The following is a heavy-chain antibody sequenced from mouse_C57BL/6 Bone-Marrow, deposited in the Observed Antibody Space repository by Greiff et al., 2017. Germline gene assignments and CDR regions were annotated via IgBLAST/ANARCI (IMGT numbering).Heavy chain of an antibody. CDR3: ARRGSNWYIEV. J-gene: IGHJ1*03. Sequence: LQQSGPELVKPGASVKISCKASGYSFTDYNMNWVKQSNGKSLEWIGVINPNYGTTSYNQKFKDKATLTVDKSSSTAYMQLNSLTAEDAAVYYCARRGSNWYIEVWGTGTTVTVSA. V-gene: IGHV1-39*01. CDR1: GYSFTDYN. D-gene: IGHD1-1*01. CDR2: INPNYGTT.